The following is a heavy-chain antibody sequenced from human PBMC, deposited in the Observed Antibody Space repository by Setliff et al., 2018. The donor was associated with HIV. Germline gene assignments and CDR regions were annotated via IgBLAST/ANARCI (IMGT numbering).Heavy chain of an antibody. V-gene: IGHV3-23*01. CDR1: GFTFSNYA. CDR3: AKVFAFGIDGFDI. CDR2: VGAVGSPT. Sequence: GGSLRLSCAASGFTFSNYAMGWVHQGPGKGLEWVSTVGAVGSPTHYAESVRGRFTISKDNSKSTLSLQMNSLREEDTAVYFCAKVFAFGIDGFDIWGQGTMVTVSS. J-gene: IGHJ3*02. D-gene: IGHD3-10*01.